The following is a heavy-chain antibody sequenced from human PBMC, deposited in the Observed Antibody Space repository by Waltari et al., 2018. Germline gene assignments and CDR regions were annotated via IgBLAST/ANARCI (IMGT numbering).Heavy chain of an antibody. D-gene: IGHD3-22*01. V-gene: IGHV4-4*07. Sequence: QVQLQESGPGLVKPSETLSLTCTVSGGSISSYYWSWIRQPAGKGLALIRRIYTRASTHSNPSLKSRVTMSVATSKTQFSLKLSSVTAADTAVYYCARDPITMINNYYMDVWGKGTTVTVSS. CDR2: IYTRAST. J-gene: IGHJ6*03. CDR1: GGSISSYY. CDR3: ARDPITMINNYYMDV.